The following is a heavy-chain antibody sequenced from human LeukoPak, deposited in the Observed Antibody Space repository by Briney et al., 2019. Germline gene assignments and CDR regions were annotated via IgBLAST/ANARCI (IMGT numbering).Heavy chain of an antibody. V-gene: IGHV3-30*04. J-gene: IGHJ5*02. CDR1: GFTFSSYA. CDR2: ISYDGSNK. CDR3: ARDGGYDSSGYYNNWFDP. Sequence: GGSLRLSCAASGFTFSSYAMHWVRQAPGKGLEWVAVISYDGSNKYYADSVKGRFTISRDNSKNTLYLQMNSLRAEDTAAYYCARDGGYDSSGYYNNWFDPWGQGTLVTVSS. D-gene: IGHD3-22*01.